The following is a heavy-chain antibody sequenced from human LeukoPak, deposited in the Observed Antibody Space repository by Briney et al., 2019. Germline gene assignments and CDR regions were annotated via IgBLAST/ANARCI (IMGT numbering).Heavy chain of an antibody. J-gene: IGHJ3*02. CDR1: GYTFTSYY. CDR3: ARKRPSRTFDI. Sequence: ASVKVSCKASGYTFTSYYMHWVQQAPGQGLEWMGIINPSGGSTSYAQKFQGRVTMTRDTSTSTVYMELSSLRSEDTAVYYCARKRPSRTFDIWGQGTMVTVSS. V-gene: IGHV1-46*01. CDR2: INPSGGST.